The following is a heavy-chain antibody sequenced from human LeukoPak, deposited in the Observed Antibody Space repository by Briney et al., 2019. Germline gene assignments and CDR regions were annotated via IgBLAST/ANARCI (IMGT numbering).Heavy chain of an antibody. J-gene: IGHJ4*02. CDR1: GGSTSSSSYY. D-gene: IGHD2-2*02. CDR3: ASRYFCSSTSCYTFDY. CDR2: IFYSGST. V-gene: IGHV4-39*07. Sequence: SETLSLTCTVSGGSTSSSSYYWGWIRQPPGKGLAWIGSIFYSGSTNYNPSLKSRVTISVDTSKNQFSLKLNSVTAADTAVYYCASRYFCSSTSCYTFDYWGQGTLVTVSS.